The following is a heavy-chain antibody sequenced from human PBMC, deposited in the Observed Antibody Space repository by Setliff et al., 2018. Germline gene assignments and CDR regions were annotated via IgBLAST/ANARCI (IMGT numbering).Heavy chain of an antibody. J-gene: IGHJ4*02. Sequence: RASVKVSCKASGGTFNTYGLSWVRQAPGRGLEWMGGIIPIIGEPNYAQKFQGRVTITADESTSTAYMELRSLKSEDTAVYYCAREALQRAGLYFFDIWGQGMLVTVSS. V-gene: IGHV1-69*13. CDR3: AREALQRAGLYFFDI. D-gene: IGHD3-10*01. CDR2: IIPIIGEP. CDR1: GGTFNTYG.